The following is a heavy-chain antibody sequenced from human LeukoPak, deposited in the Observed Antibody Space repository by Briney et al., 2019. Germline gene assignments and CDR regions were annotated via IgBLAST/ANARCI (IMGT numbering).Heavy chain of an antibody. CDR1: GSTFSSYG. CDR2: ISYDGSNK. J-gene: IGHJ4*02. CDR3: AKDGSEYSSSWPSDY. V-gene: IGHV3-30*18. Sequence: GGSLRLSCAASGSTFSSYGMHWVRQAPGKGLEWVAVISYDGSNKYYADSVKGRFTISRDNSKNTLYLQMNSLRAEDTAVYYCAKDGSEYSSSWPSDYWGQGTLVTVSS. D-gene: IGHD6-13*01.